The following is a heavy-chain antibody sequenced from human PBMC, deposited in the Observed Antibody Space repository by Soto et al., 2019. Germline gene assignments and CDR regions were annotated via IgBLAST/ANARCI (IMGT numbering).Heavy chain of an antibody. V-gene: IGHV3-64D*06. CDR3: VKEANDGYFHYYYGMDV. Sequence: PGGSLRLSCSASGFTFSSYAMHWVRQAPGKGLEYVSAISSNGGSTYYADSVKGRFTISRDNSKSTLYLQMSSLRAEDTAVYYCVKEANDGYFHYYYGMDVWGQGTTVTVSS. CDR1: GFTFSSYA. CDR2: ISSNGGST. J-gene: IGHJ6*02. D-gene: IGHD3-22*01.